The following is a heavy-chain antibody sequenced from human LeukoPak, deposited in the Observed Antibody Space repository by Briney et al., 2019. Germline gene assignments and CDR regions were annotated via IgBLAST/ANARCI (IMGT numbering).Heavy chain of an antibody. CDR1: GGSISSGGYY. D-gene: IGHD2-2*01. CDR2: IYYSGST. CDR3: ARGTRTRIFDY. J-gene: IGHJ4*02. Sequence: SETLSLTCTVSGGSISSGGYYWSWIRQHPGRGLEWIGYIYYSGSTYYNPSLKSRVTISVDTSKNQFSLKLSSVTAADTAVYYCARGTRTRIFDYWGQGTLVTVSS. V-gene: IGHV4-31*03.